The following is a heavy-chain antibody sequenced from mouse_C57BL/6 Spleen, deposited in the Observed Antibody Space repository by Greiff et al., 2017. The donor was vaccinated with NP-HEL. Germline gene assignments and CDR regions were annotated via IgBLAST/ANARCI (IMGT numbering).Heavy chain of an antibody. CDR2: IDPEDGDT. CDR1: GFNIKDYY. CDR3: TLFITTVVAPFAY. V-gene: IGHV14-1*01. J-gene: IGHJ3*01. D-gene: IGHD1-1*01. Sequence: EVKLQESGAELVRPGASVKLSCTASGFNIKDYYMHWVKQRPEQGLEWIGRIDPEDGDTEYAPKFQGKATMTADTSSNTAYLQLSSLTSEDTAVYYCTLFITTVVAPFAYWGQGTLVTVSA.